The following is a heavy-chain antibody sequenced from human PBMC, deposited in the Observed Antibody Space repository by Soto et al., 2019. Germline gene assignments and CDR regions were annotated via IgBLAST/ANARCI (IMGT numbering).Heavy chain of an antibody. CDR1: GFAFSGYG. J-gene: IGHJ4*02. V-gene: IGHV3-48*01. CDR3: AREPHGFDY. CDR2: ISSGSTTI. Sequence: EVQLVESGGGLVQPGGSLRLSCAASGFAFSGYGMNWVRQAPGKGLECVSYISSGSTTIHYADSVKGRFTISRDNGQNSLYLQINSLRAEDTAVYYCAREPHGFDYWGQGTLVTVSS. D-gene: IGHD3-10*01.